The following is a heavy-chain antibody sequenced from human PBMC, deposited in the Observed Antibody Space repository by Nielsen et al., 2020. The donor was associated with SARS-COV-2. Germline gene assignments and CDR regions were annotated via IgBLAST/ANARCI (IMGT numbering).Heavy chain of an antibody. CDR1: GGSISSGGYY. D-gene: IGHD2-15*01. Sequence: SETLSLTCTVSGGSISSGGYYWSWIRQHPGKGLEWIGYIYYSGSTYYNPSLKSRVTISVDTSKNQFSLKLSSATAADTAVYYCARGYCSGGSCYSGFFDYWGQGTLVTVSS. CDR3: ARGYCSGGSCYSGFFDY. CDR2: IYYSGST. V-gene: IGHV4-31*03. J-gene: IGHJ4*02.